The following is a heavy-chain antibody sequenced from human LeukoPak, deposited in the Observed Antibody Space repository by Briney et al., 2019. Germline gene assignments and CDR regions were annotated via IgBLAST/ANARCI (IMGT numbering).Heavy chain of an antibody. Sequence: GGSLRLSCAASGFTFSSYAMSWVRQAPGKGLEWVSAISGSGGSTYYADSVKGRFTISRDNSKNTLYLRMNSLRAEDTAVYYCAKVVHIVVVTALYYFDYWGQGTLVTVSS. D-gene: IGHD2-21*02. CDR1: GFTFSSYA. J-gene: IGHJ4*02. CDR3: AKVVHIVVVTALYYFDY. V-gene: IGHV3-23*01. CDR2: ISGSGGST.